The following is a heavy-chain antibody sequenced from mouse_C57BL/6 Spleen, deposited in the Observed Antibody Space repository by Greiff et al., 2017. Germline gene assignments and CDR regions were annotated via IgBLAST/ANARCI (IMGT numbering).Heavy chain of an antibody. D-gene: IGHD2-10*02. CDR2: IYPGDGDT. CDR1: GYAFSSSW. J-gene: IGHJ2*01. Sequence: QVQLQQSGPELVKPGASVKISCKASGYAFSSSWMNWVKQRPGKGLEWIGRIYPGDGDTNYNGKFTGKGTMTADKSSSTAYMQLSSLTSEDSAVYFCARTYGNYFDYWGQGTTLTVSS. CDR3: ARTYGNYFDY. V-gene: IGHV1-82*01.